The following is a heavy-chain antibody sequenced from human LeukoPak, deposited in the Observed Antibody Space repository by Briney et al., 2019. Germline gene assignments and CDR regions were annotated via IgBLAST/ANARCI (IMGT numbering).Heavy chain of an antibody. CDR2: ISSSSSYI. Sequence: GGSLRPSCAASGFTFSSYSMNWVRQAPGKGLEWVSSISSSSSYIYYADSVKGRFTISRDNAKNSLYLQMNSLRAEDTAVYYCASTAYDFHPSAWGQGTLVTVSS. J-gene: IGHJ5*02. CDR3: ASTAYDFHPSA. CDR1: GFTFSSYS. V-gene: IGHV3-21*01. D-gene: IGHD3-3*01.